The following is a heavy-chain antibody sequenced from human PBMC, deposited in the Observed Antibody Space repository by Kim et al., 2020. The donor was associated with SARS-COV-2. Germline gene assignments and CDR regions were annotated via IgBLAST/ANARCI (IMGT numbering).Heavy chain of an antibody. D-gene: IGHD2-15*01. Sequence: SVKVSCRSSGFPFANSAVQWLRLGRGQRLEWIGWIVVATGATHYSRSLHERVTITRDMSTSTTYLELRNLRSEDMAMYYCAAATWRLCTGGSCQLESWGQGTLVTVSS. CDR2: IVVATGAT. J-gene: IGHJ5*02. V-gene: IGHV1-58*01. CDR1: GFPFANSA. CDR3: AAATWRLCTGGSCQLES.